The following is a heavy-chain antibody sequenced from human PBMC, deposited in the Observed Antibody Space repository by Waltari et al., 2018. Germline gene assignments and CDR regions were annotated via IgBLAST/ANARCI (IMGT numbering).Heavy chain of an antibody. CDR1: GFTFSGSE. CDR2: ISTSGDTV. D-gene: IGHD2-8*01. CDR3: ARGWYYFDY. V-gene: IGHV3-48*03. Sequence: EVQLLESGGGLVQPGGSLRLSCAASGFTFSGSEMNWVRQAPGKGLAWVSYISTSGDTVYYADSVKGRFTLSRDSAESSLYLQMNSLGAEDTAVYYCARGWYYFDYWGQGTLVTVSS. J-gene: IGHJ4*02.